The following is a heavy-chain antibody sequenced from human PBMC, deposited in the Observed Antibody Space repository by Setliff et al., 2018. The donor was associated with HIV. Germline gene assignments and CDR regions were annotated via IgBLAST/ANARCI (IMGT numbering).Heavy chain of an antibody. Sequence: SETLSLTCTVSGGSISSYYWSWIRQPPGKGLEWIGYIYYSGSTNYNPSLKSRVTISVDTSKNQFSLKLPSVTAADTAMYFCTKGRLGQADYWGQGTLVTVSS. CDR1: GGSISSYY. V-gene: IGHV4-59*01. CDR3: TKGRLGQADY. CDR2: IYYSGST. D-gene: IGHD4-17*01. J-gene: IGHJ4*02.